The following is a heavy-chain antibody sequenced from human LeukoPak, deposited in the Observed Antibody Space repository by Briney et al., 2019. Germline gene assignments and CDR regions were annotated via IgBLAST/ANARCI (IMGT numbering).Heavy chain of an antibody. CDR2: INPNSGGT. J-gene: IGHJ4*02. V-gene: IGHV1-2*06. D-gene: IGHD6-13*01. CDR1: GYTFTGYY. CDR3: ARESIAAAGDFDY. Sequence: ASVKVSCKASGYTFTGYYMHWVRQAPGQGLEWMGRINPNSGGTNYAQKFQGRVTMTRDTSISTAYMELSRLRSDDTAVYYCARESIAAAGDFDYWGQGTLATVSS.